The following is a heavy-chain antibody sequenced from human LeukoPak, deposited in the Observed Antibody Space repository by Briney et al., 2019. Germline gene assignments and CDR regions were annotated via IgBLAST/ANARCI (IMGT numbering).Heavy chain of an antibody. Sequence: ASVKVSCKASGYTFTGYYMHWLRQAPGQGLEWMGWINPISGGTNYAQKFQGSVTMTRDTSISTAYMQLSRLRSDDTAVYYCARGRIGYCSGGSCYFYWGQGTLVTVSS. CDR3: ARGRIGYCSGGSCYFY. J-gene: IGHJ4*02. D-gene: IGHD2-15*01. V-gene: IGHV1-2*02. CDR1: GYTFTGYY. CDR2: INPISGGT.